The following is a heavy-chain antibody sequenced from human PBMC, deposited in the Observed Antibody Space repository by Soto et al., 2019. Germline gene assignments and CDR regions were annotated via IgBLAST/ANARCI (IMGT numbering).Heavy chain of an antibody. J-gene: IGHJ3*02. V-gene: IGHV4-39*01. CDR3: ARHALELAAFDI. D-gene: IGHD1-7*01. CDR2: IYYSGST. Sequence: QLQLQESGPGLVKPSETLSLTCTVSGGSISSSSYYWGWIRQPPGKGLEWIGSIYYSGSTYYNPSLKSRVTISVDTSKNQFSLKLSSVTAADTAVYYCARHALELAAFDIWGQGTMVTVSS. CDR1: GGSISSSSYY.